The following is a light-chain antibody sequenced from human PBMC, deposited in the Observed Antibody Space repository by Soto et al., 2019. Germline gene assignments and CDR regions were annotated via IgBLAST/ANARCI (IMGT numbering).Light chain of an antibody. Sequence: QSVLTQPASVSGSPGQSITISCTGTSSDVGRYNYVSWYQHHPGKAPKLMIYDVSNRPSGVSNRFSGSKSGNTASLTISGLQAEDEADYYCISYTSSSTRVFGGGTKLTVL. CDR1: SSDVGRYNY. CDR3: ISYTSSSTRV. CDR2: DVS. V-gene: IGLV2-14*03. J-gene: IGLJ3*02.